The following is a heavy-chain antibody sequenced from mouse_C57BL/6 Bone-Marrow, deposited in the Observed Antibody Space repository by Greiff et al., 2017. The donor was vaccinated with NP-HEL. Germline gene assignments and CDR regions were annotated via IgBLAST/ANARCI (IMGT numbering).Heavy chain of an antibody. D-gene: IGHD2-3*01. V-gene: IGHV3-6*01. J-gene: IGHJ3*01. CDR1: GYSITSGYY. CDR3: ARADGYYWFAY. Sequence: EVQLQQSGPGLVKPSQSLSLTCSVTGYSITSGYYWNWIRQFPGNKLEWMGYIRYDGSNNYNPSLKNRISITRDTSKNQFFLKLNSVTTEDTATYYCARADGYYWFAYWGQGTLVTVSA. CDR2: IRYDGSN.